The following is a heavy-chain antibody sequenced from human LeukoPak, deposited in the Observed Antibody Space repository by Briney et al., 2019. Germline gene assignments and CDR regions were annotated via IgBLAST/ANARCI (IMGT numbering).Heavy chain of an antibody. D-gene: IGHD5-18*01. V-gene: IGHV3-21*01. CDR2: ISSSSSYI. CDR1: GVSFSSYS. Sequence: PGGSLRLSCAASGVSFSSYSMNWVRQAPGKGLEWVSSISSSSSYIYYADSVKGRFTISRDNAKNSLYLQMNSLRAEDTAVYYCARDTGGGYSCYDCWGQGTLVTVSS. J-gene: IGHJ4*02. CDR3: ARDTGGGYSCYDC.